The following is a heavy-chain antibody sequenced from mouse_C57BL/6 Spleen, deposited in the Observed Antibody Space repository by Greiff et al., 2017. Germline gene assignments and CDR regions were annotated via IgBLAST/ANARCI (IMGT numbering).Heavy chain of an antibody. J-gene: IGHJ4*01. V-gene: IGHV2-9*01. CDR1: VFSLTSYG. CDR3: AKRRYGSSYGYAIDY. D-gene: IGHD1-1*01. Sequence: QVQLKESGPGLVAPSQSLSITCTVSVFSLTSYGVDWVRQPPGTGLEWLGVIWGGGSTNYNSALMSRLSISKDNSKSQVFLKMNSLQTDDTAMYYCAKRRYGSSYGYAIDYWGQGTSVTVSS. CDR2: IWGGGST.